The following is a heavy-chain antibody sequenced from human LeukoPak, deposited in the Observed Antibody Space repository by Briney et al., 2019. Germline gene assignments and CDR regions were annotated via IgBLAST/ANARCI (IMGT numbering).Heavy chain of an antibody. CDR3: ARHAAVEGSSGWSPLWWFDP. V-gene: IGHV4-4*07. D-gene: IGHD6-19*01. Sequence: SETLSLTCTVSGGSISSSYWSWIRQPAGKGLEWIGRIFTSGTTEYNPSLKSRVTMSVDTSKNQFSLKLTSVTAADTAVYYCARHAAVEGSSGWSPLWWFDPWGQGTLVTVSS. J-gene: IGHJ5*02. CDR2: IFTSGTT. CDR1: GGSISSSY.